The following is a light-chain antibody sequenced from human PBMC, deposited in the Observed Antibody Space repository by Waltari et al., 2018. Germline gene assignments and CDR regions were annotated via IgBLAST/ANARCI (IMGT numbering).Light chain of an antibody. V-gene: IGLV2-11*01. CDR3: CSYAGDYTYV. Sequence: QSALTQPRSVSGSPGQSVTISCTGPSSDVGGYKFVSWYQQHPGKAPKFMIYDVSKRPSGVPDRFSGSKSGNTASLTISGLQAEDEAEYYCCSYAGDYTYVFGTGTKVTVL. CDR1: SSDVGGYKF. CDR2: DVS. J-gene: IGLJ1*01.